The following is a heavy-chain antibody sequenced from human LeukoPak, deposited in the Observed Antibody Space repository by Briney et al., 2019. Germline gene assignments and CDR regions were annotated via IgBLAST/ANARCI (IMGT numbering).Heavy chain of an antibody. CDR3: AKISTWSSSFDY. V-gene: IGHV3-23*01. J-gene: IGHJ4*02. CDR2: ISGSGGST. Sequence: GGSLRLSCAASGFTFSSYAMSWVRQAPGKGLEWVSAISGSGGSTYYADSVKSRFTISRDNSKNTLYLQMNSLRAEDTAVYYCAKISTWSSSFDYWGQGTLVTVSS. D-gene: IGHD6-13*01. CDR1: GFTFSSYA.